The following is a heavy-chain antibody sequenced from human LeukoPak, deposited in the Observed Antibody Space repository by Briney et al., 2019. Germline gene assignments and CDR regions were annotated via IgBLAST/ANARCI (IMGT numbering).Heavy chain of an antibody. Sequence: GGSLRLSCAASGFTFSDYYMSWIRQAPGKGLEWVSYISSSGSIIYYADSVKGRFTISRDNAKNSMYLQMNSLRADDTAVYYCARGGSGGFYDSSGSPHFDYWGQGTLVTVSS. CDR1: GFTFSDYY. CDR2: ISSSGSII. D-gene: IGHD3-22*01. V-gene: IGHV3-11*04. J-gene: IGHJ4*02. CDR3: ARGGSGGFYDSSGSPHFDY.